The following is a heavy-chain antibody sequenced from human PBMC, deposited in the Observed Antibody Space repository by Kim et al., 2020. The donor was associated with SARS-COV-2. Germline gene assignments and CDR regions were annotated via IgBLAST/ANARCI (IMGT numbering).Heavy chain of an antibody. CDR3: ARQSNMDV. J-gene: IGHJ6*02. Sequence: ASVKVSCKASGYTFTSSCMHWARQAPGQRLEWMGWINTANGNTKYSQKFQDRVTISRDTSARTAYMELNSLRSEDAAVYYCARQSNMDVWGQGTPVTVSS. CDR1: GYTFTSSC. V-gene: IGHV1-3*04. CDR2: INTANGNT.